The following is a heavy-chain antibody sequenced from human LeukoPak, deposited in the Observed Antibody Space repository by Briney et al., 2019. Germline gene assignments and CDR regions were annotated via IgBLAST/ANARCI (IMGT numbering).Heavy chain of an antibody. CDR2: IYPGDYTT. V-gene: IGHV5-51*01. CDR3: ASRDYGSTWSDP. Sequence: GESLKISCKGFRYSLSTYWIGWVRQMPGRGLEWMGIIYPGDYTTQYTSSFQGQVTISVDKSTGTAYLRWSSLKASDTAMYYCASRDYGSTWSDPWGQGTLVTVSS. CDR1: RYSLSTYW. D-gene: IGHD4/OR15-4a*01. J-gene: IGHJ5*02.